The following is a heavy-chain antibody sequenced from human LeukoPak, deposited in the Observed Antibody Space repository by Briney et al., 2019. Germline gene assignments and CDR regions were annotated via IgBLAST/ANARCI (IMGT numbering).Heavy chain of an antibody. Sequence: PSETLSLTCTVPGGSINSYYWSWIRQPAGKGLEWIGRVFPSGSTNYNPSLKSRVTMSISPSKAQFSLQLTSVTAADTAVYYCARARAAGSWYYFDSWGQGVLVTVSS. CDR3: ARARAAGSWYYFDS. D-gene: IGHD6-13*01. V-gene: IGHV4-4*07. J-gene: IGHJ4*02. CDR1: GGSINSYY. CDR2: VFPSGST.